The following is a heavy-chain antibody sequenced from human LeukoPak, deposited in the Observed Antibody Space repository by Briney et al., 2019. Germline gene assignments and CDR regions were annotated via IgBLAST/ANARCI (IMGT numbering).Heavy chain of an antibody. CDR1: GFTFSDYY. CDR3: ARVAAAADAFDI. V-gene: IGHV3-11*01. Sequence: GGSLRLSCAASGFTFSDYYMSWIRQAPGKGLEWVSYISSSGSTIYYADSVKGRFTTSRDNAKNSLYLQMNSLRAEDTAVYYCARVAAAADAFDIWGQGTMVTVSS. CDR2: ISSSGSTI. J-gene: IGHJ3*02. D-gene: IGHD6-13*01.